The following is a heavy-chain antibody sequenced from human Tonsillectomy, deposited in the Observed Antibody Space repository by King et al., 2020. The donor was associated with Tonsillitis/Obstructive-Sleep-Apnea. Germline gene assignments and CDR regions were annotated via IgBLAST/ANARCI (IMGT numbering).Heavy chain of an antibody. D-gene: IGHD3-3*01. CDR1: GFTVSSNY. Sequence: VQLVESGGGLIQPGGFLRLSCAASGFTVSSNYMSWVRQAPGKGLEWVSVIYSGGSTYYADSVKGRFTISRDNSKNTLYLQMNSLRAEDTAVYYCARVVAIFGVVMLDYWGQGTLVTVSS. CDR2: IYSGGST. J-gene: IGHJ4*02. V-gene: IGHV3-53*01. CDR3: ARVVAIFGVVMLDY.